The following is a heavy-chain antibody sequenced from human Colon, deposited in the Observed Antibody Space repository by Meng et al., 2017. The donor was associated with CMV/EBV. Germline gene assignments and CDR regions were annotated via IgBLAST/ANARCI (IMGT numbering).Heavy chain of an antibody. CDR1: GFTFSTYA. CDR2: ISTSGGRT. V-gene: IGHV3-23*01. CDR3: ARQGFGDYSYYFDH. D-gene: IGHD4-17*01. Sequence: GGSLRLSCAASGFTFSTYAMTWVRQAPGKGLEWVSTISTSGGRTYYADSVKGRFTISRDNSKNTLVLQMDSLRAEDTATFYCARQGFGDYSYYFDHWGQGILVTVSS. J-gene: IGHJ4*02.